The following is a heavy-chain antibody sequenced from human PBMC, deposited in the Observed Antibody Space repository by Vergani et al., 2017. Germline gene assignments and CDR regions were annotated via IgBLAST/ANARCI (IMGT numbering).Heavy chain of an antibody. J-gene: IGHJ5*02. D-gene: IGHD2-2*01. V-gene: IGHV5-51*01. Sequence: EVQLVPSGAEVKKPGASLTISCKGSGYSFTSYWIGWVRQLPGKGLGWMGIIYPGDSETRYSPSFQGQVTISADKSSSTAYLQWSSLKASDTAMYYCARRVVPAAITIKGWFDPWGQGTLVTVSS. CDR1: GYSFTSYW. CDR2: IYPGDSET. CDR3: ARRVVPAAITIKGWFDP.